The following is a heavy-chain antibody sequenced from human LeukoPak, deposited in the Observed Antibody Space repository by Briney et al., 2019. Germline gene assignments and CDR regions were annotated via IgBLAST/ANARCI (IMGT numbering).Heavy chain of an antibody. CDR1: GFTFDDYT. CDR3: AKDMDPRTNGDYDVPDFDY. D-gene: IGHD4-17*01. Sequence: GGSLRLSCAASGFTFDDYTMHWVRQAPGKGLEWVSLISWDGGSTYYADSVKGRFTISRDNSKNSLYLQMNSLRTEDTALYYCAKDMDPRTNGDYDVPDFDYWGQGTLVTVSS. V-gene: IGHV3-43*01. J-gene: IGHJ4*02. CDR2: ISWDGGST.